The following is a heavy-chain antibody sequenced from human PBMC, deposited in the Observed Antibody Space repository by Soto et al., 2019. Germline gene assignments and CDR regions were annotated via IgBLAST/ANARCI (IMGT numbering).Heavy chain of an antibody. CDR1: GYSFTSYL. Sequence: LKISFKGSGYSFTSYLIGWVRQMPGKGLEWMGIIYPGGSDARYSPSFQGQVTISADKSISTTYLHWSSLKASDTAMYYCARHVAGARDYYYYGMDVWGQGTTVTVSS. V-gene: IGHV5-51*01. J-gene: IGHJ6*02. CDR2: IYPGGSDA. CDR3: ARHVAGARDYYYYGMDV. D-gene: IGHD1-26*01.